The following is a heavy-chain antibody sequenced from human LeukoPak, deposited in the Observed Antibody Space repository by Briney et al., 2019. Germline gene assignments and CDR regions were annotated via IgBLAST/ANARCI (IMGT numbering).Heavy chain of an antibody. V-gene: IGHV1-2*02. CDR1: GYTFTGYY. Sequence: ASVKVSCKASGYTFTGYYMHWVRQAPGQGLEWMGWINPNSGGTHYAQKFQGRVTMTRDTSISTAYMELSRLRSEDTAVYYCARDPGYSSSWFYWGQGALVTVSS. J-gene: IGHJ4*02. D-gene: IGHD6-13*01. CDR3: ARDPGYSSSWFY. CDR2: INPNSGGT.